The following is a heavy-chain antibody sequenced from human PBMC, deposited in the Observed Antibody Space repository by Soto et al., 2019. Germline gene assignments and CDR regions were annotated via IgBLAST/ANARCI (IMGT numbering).Heavy chain of an antibody. CDR2: ISQSGNT. V-gene: IGHV4-34*01. CDR3: ARAPKVSGSSQTRPDF. D-gene: IGHD6-6*01. Sequence: SETLRVTCSIYSGSFSGYYWSWIRQPPGKGLEWIGEISQSGNTNYSPSLKSRVSISIDTSKKQFSLNLASVSAADTAVYYCARAPKVSGSSQTRPDFWGQGTLVT. CDR1: SGSFSGYY. J-gene: IGHJ4*02.